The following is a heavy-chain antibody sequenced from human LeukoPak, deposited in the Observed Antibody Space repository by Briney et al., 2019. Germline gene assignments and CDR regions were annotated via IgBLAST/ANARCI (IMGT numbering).Heavy chain of an antibody. D-gene: IGHD3-9*01. CDR3: AKVDFDYGDS. V-gene: IGHV3-48*03. CDR1: GFTFSSYE. Sequence: GGSLRLSCAASGFTFSSYEMNWVRQAPGKGLEWVSYINSRVSTTYYADSVKGRFTISRDNAKSSLYLQMNSLRVEDTAVYYCAKVDFDYGDSWGQGTLVTVSS. CDR2: INSRVSTT. J-gene: IGHJ4*02.